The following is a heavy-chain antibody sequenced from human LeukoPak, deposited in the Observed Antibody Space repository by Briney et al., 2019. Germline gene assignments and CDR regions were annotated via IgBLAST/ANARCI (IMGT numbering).Heavy chain of an antibody. CDR2: ISGSGGST. CDR3: AKDEYSSSPYYGMDV. D-gene: IGHD6-13*01. V-gene: IGHV3-23*01. CDR1: GFTFSSYA. Sequence: PGGSLRLSCAASGFTFSSYAMSWVRQAPGKGLEWVSAISGSGGSTYYADPVKGRFTISRDNSKNTLYLQMNSLRAEDTAVYYRAKDEYSSSPYYGMDVWGQGTTVTVSS. J-gene: IGHJ6*02.